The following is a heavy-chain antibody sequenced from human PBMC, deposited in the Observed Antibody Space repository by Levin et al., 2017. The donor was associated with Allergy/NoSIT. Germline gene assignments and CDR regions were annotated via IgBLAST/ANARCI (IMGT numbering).Heavy chain of an antibody. J-gene: IGHJ4*02. D-gene: IGHD3-3*01. V-gene: IGHV3-48*03. Sequence: PGGSLRLSCAASGFTFSSYEMNWVRRAPGKGLEWVSYISSTGSTIYSADSVKGRFTISRDNAKNSLYLHMNSLSAEDTAVYYCARQLGNFWSGYNYFDYWGQGTLVTVSS. CDR1: GFTFSSYE. CDR3: ARQLGNFWSGYNYFDY. CDR2: ISSTGSTI.